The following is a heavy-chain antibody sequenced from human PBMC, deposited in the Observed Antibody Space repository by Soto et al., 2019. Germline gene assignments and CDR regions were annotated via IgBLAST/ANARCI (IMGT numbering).Heavy chain of an antibody. CDR3: ARDYTVTTSLSYYYYGMDV. D-gene: IGHD4-17*01. J-gene: IGHJ6*02. CDR2: IYYSGST. Sequence: SETLSLTCTVSGGSISSGGYYWSWIRQHPGKGLEWIGYIYYSGSTYYNPSLKSRVTISVDTSKNQFSLKLSSVTAAGTAVYYCARDYTVTTSLSYYYYGMDVWGQGTTVTVSS. CDR1: GGSISSGGYY. V-gene: IGHV4-31*03.